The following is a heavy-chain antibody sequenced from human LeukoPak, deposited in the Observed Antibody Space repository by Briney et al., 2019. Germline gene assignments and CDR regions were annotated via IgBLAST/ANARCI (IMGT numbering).Heavy chain of an antibody. CDR1: GYSFTSYW. CDR3: ARLMGYYDSSGYYNGFDY. D-gene: IGHD3-22*01. CDR2: IYPGDSDT. Sequence: GESLKISCKGSGYSFTSYWIGWVRQMPGKGLGWMGIIYPGDSDTRYSPSFQGQVTISADKSISTAYLQWSSLKASDTAMYYCARLMGYYDSSGYYNGFDYWGQGTLVTVSS. J-gene: IGHJ4*02. V-gene: IGHV5-51*01.